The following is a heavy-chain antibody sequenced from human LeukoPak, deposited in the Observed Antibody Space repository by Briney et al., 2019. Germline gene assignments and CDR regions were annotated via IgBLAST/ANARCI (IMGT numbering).Heavy chain of an antibody. V-gene: IGHV4-59*01. J-gene: IGHJ4*02. D-gene: IGHD4-17*01. CDR3: AREGRQDYVYFDC. CDR2: INYSGNT. Sequence: SETLSLTCTGSGDSISSYYWSWLRQPPGKGLEWMGYINYSGNTNYNPSLKSRVTISVDTSKNQFSLRLTSVTAADTAVYYCAREGRQDYVYFDCWGQGTLVTVSS. CDR1: GDSISSYY.